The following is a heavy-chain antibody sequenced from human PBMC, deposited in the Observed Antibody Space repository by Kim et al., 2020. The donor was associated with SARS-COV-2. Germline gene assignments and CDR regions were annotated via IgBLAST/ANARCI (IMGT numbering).Heavy chain of an antibody. CDR3: ARDKKGSGSYLGLAAFDI. CDR2: ISAYNGNT. CDR1: GYTFTSYG. V-gene: IGHV1-18*04. Sequence: ASVKVSCKASGYTFTSYGISWVRQAPGQGLEWMGWISAYNGNTNYAQKLQGRVTMTTDTSTSTAYMELRNLRSDDTAVYYCARDKKGSGSYLGLAAFDIWGQGTMVTVSS. J-gene: IGHJ3*02. D-gene: IGHD1-26*01.